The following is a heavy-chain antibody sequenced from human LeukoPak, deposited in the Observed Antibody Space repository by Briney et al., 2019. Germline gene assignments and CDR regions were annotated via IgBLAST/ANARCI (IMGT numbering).Heavy chain of an antibody. D-gene: IGHD2-2*01. Sequence: GGSLRLSCAASGFTVSSYSMNWVRQAPGKGLEWVSSISSSSSYIYYADSVKGRFTISRDNAKNSLYLQMNSLRADDPAVYYCLLSAYQFHWGQGTLVTVSS. CDR2: ISSSSSYI. CDR1: GFTVSSYS. CDR3: LLSAYQFH. V-gene: IGHV3-21*01. J-gene: IGHJ4*02.